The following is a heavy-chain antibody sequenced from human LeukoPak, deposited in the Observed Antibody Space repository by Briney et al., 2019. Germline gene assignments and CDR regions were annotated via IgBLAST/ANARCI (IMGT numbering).Heavy chain of an antibody. Sequence: SETQSLTCTVSGGSISSSYWSWIRQPPGKGLEWIGYISYSGSTNYNPSLKSRVTISVDTSKNQFSLKLSSVTAADTAVYYCARVEVGASRLGAFDIWGQGTMVTVSS. V-gene: IGHV4-59*01. J-gene: IGHJ3*02. CDR2: ISYSGST. D-gene: IGHD1-26*01. CDR3: ARVEVGASRLGAFDI. CDR1: GGSISSSY.